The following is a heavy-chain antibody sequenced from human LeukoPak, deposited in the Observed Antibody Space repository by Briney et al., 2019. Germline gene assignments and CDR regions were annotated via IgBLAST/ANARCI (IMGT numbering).Heavy chain of an antibody. V-gene: IGHV3-21*04. CDR1: GFTFSSYS. Sequence: GGSLRLSCAASGFTFSSYSMNWVRQAPGKGLEWVSSISSSSSYIYYADSVKGRFAISRDNSKNTLYLQMNSLRAEDTAVYYCAKDYYSYGYPPRSPQDYWGQGTLVTVSS. CDR3: AKDYYSYGYPPRSPQDY. D-gene: IGHD5-18*01. J-gene: IGHJ4*02. CDR2: ISSSSSYI.